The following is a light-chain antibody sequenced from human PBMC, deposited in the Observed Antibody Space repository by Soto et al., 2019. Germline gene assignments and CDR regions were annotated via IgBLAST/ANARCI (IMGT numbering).Light chain of an antibody. CDR3: QDYTNLLWT. Sequence: SSCALSLSTKERATLSCRASKSVGSKLAWYQQKPGQAPRLLIFGASTRATGIPARFSGSGSGTEFTLTISSLQSEDFAVYYCQDYTNLLWTFGHVAKVAIK. CDR2: GAS. V-gene: IGKV3-15*01. CDR1: KSVGSK. J-gene: IGKJ1*01.